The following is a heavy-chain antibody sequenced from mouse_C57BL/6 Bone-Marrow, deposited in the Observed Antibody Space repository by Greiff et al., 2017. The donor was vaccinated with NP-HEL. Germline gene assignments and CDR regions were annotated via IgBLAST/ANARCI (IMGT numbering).Heavy chain of an antibody. D-gene: IGHD1-1*01. CDR2: IYPGSGNT. V-gene: IGHV1-66*01. Sequence: QVQLQQSGPELVKPGASVKISCKASGYSFTSYYIPWVKQRPGQGLEWIGWIYPGSGNTKYNEKFKGKATLTADTSSSTAYMQLSSLTSEDSAVYYCASPFITTVVAHYYAMDYWGQGTSVTVSS. J-gene: IGHJ4*01. CDR1: GYSFTSYY. CDR3: ASPFITTVVAHYYAMDY.